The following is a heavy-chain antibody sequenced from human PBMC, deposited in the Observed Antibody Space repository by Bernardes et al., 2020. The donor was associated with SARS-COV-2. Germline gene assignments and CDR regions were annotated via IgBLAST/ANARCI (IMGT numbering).Heavy chain of an antibody. V-gene: IGHV1-69*10. CDR3: ASSEGTGWLFDS. Sequence: SVKVSCTASGGTFRSSAISWVRQAPGQGLEWMGGIVPILGSTTYAQKFQGRVTITADRSTTTVHMDLSSLGSDDTAVYYCASSEGTGWLFDSWGQGAVITVSS. CDR2: IVPILGST. CDR1: GGTFRSSA. D-gene: IGHD6-19*01. J-gene: IGHJ5*01.